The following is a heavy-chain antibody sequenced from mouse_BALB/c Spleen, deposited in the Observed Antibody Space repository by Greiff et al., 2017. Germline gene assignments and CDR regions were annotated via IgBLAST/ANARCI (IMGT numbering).Heavy chain of an antibody. V-gene: IGHV5-12-1*01. J-gene: IGHJ4*01. CDR3: ARRGYGNCYAMDY. CDR2: ISSGGGST. CDR1: GFAFSSYD. D-gene: IGHD2-1*01. Sequence: EVQVVESGGGLVKPGGSLKLSCAASGFAFSSYDMSWVRQTPEKRLEWVAYISSGGGSTYYPDTVKGRFTISRDNAKNTLYLQMSSLKSEDTAMYYCARRGYGNCYAMDYWGQGTSVTVSS.